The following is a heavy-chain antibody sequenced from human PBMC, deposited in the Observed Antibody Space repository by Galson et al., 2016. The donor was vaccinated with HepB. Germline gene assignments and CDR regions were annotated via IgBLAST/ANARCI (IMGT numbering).Heavy chain of an antibody. Sequence: SLRLSCAASGFTFSSNAMHWVRRAPGKGLEWVAVISNGGSYKDYADSVKGRSTISRDNSKNIVYVQMSSLRAEDTAVYYCARVRSGYSGYANPYYYGMDVWGQGTTVTVSS. D-gene: IGHD5-12*01. CDR3: ARVRSGYSGYANPYYYGMDV. V-gene: IGHV3-30*04. J-gene: IGHJ6*02. CDR2: ISNGGSYK. CDR1: GFTFSSNA.